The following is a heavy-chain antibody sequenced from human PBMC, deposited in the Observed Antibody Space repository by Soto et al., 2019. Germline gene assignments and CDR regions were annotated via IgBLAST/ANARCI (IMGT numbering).Heavy chain of an antibody. CDR2: IDPRDSYV. J-gene: IGHJ5*02. D-gene: IGHD2-2*01. CDR1: GYTFTTFW. CDR3: ARIYCTTTTCDSWFDP. V-gene: IGHV5-10-1*01. Sequence: PGESLKISCTGFGYTFTTFWISWVRQMPGKGLEWMGRIDPRDSYVTYSPSFEGHVTISADKSISTAYLQWGSLKASDTAMYYCARIYCTTTTCDSWFDPWGLGTLVTVSS.